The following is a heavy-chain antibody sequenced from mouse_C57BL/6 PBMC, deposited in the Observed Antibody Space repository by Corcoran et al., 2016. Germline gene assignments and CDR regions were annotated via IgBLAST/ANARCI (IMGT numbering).Heavy chain of an antibody. CDR2: IYPGSGST. Sequence: QVQLQQPGAELVKPGASVKMSCKASGYTFTSYWITWVKQRPGQGLEWIGDIYPGSGSTNYNEKFKSKATLTVDTSSSTAYMQLSSLTSEDSAVYYCARSYYSNSLWYFDVWGTGTTVTVSS. CDR1: GYTFTSYW. CDR3: ARSYYSNSLWYFDV. D-gene: IGHD2-5*01. V-gene: IGHV1-55*01. J-gene: IGHJ1*03.